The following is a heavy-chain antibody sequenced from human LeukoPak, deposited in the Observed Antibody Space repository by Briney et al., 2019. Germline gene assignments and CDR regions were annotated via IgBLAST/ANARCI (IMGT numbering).Heavy chain of an antibody. V-gene: IGHV3-23*01. CDR1: GFTFSSYA. CDR2: ISGGNT. D-gene: IGHD1-26*01. Sequence: GGSLRLSCEASGFTFSSYAMSWARQAPGKGLEWVSLISGGNTYYADSVKGRYTISRDNSKNTLYLQMSSLRVEDTAVYYCAKDAPGGSHWPTWGQGTLVTVSS. J-gene: IGHJ4*02. CDR3: AKDAPGGSHWPT.